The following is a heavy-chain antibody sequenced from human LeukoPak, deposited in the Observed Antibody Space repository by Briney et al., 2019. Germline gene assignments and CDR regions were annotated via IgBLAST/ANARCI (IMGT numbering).Heavy chain of an antibody. CDR3: SSRAAPYYFDY. Sequence: ASETLSLTCTVSGGSISSSSYYWGWIRQPPGKGLEWIGSIYYSGSTYYNPSLKSRVTISVDTSKNQFPLKLSSVTAADTAVYYCSSRAAPYYFDYWGQGTLVTVSS. CDR2: IYYSGST. D-gene: IGHD6-25*01. J-gene: IGHJ4*02. CDR1: GGSISSSSYY. V-gene: IGHV4-39*01.